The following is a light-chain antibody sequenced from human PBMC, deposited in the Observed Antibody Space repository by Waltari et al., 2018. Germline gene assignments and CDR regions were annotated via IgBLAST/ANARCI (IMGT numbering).Light chain of an antibody. CDR3: QQRNSWPLT. V-gene: IGKV3-11*01. Sequence: EIVLTQSPVPLSLSPGEGATLSCKTSQSVGDFLAWYQQRPGQAPRLLIYDASLRAAGIPARFSGSGSGTDFTLTISSLESEDSAVYFCQQRNSWPLTFGPGTTV. J-gene: IGKJ3*01. CDR1: QSVGDF. CDR2: DAS.